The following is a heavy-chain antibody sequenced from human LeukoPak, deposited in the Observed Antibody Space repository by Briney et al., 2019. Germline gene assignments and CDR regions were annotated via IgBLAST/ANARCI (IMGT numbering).Heavy chain of an antibody. V-gene: IGHV3-21*04. D-gene: IGHD2-21*02. Sequence: GGSLRLSCAASGFTFSSYTMNWVRQAPGKGLEWVSSISYSSTYIYYADSVRGRFTISRDNAKNSQYLQMNSLRVEDTALYYCARAQTYGDSRLLLDYWGQGTLVTVSS. CDR3: ARAQTYGDSRLLLDY. CDR1: GFTFSSYT. J-gene: IGHJ4*02. CDR2: ISYSSTYI.